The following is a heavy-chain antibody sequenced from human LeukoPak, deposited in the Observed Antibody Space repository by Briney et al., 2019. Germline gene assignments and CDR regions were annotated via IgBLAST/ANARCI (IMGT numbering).Heavy chain of an antibody. CDR3: ARHEPVITLSSYYYGMDV. Sequence: GGSLRLSCAASGFTFSTYSMNWVRQAPGKGLEWVSSISTSSTYIYYADSVKGRFTISKDNAKNSLYLQMNSLRAEDTAVYYCARHEPVITLSSYYYGMDVWGPGTTVTVSS. D-gene: IGHD1-14*01. CDR2: ISTSSTYI. CDR1: GFTFSTYS. J-gene: IGHJ6*02. V-gene: IGHV3-21*01.